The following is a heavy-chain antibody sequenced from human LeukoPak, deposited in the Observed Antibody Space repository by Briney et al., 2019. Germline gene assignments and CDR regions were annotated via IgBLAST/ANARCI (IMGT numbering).Heavy chain of an antibody. Sequence: SQTLSLTCAISGDSVSSNSAAWNWIRQSPSRGLEWLGRTYYRSKWYNDYEVSVKSRITSNPDASKNQFSLQLNSVTPEDTAVYYCARAHSSSWYGGIDYWGQGTLVTVSS. CDR2: TYYRSKWYN. CDR1: GDSVSSNSAA. J-gene: IGHJ4*02. D-gene: IGHD6-13*01. CDR3: ARAHSSSWYGGIDY. V-gene: IGHV6-1*01.